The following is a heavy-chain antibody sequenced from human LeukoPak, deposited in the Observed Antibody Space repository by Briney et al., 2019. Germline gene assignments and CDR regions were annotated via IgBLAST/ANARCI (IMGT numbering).Heavy chain of an antibody. V-gene: IGHV4-59*12. J-gene: IGHJ5*02. CDR1: GGSISTYY. D-gene: IGHD3-10*01. Sequence: KPSETLSLTCTVSGGSISTYYWSWIRQPPGKGLEWIGYISHSGSTYYNPSLKSRVTISVDRSKNQFSLKLSSVTAADTAVYYCARSMGEPYGSGLENWFDPWGQGTLVTVSS. CDR2: ISHSGST. CDR3: ARSMGEPYGSGLENWFDP.